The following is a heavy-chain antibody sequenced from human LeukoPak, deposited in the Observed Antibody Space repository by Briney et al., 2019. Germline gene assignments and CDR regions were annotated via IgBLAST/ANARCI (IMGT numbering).Heavy chain of an antibody. D-gene: IGHD6-13*01. CDR2: INAGNGNT. V-gene: IGHV1-3*01. CDR3: ARDSSAAGRDYYYYYGMDA. J-gene: IGHJ6*02. CDR1: GYTFTSYA. Sequence: ASVKVSCKASGYTFTSYAMHWVRQAPGQRLEWMGWINAGNGNTKYSQKFQGRVTITRDTSASTAYMELSSLRSEDTAVYYCARDSSAAGRDYYYYYGMDAWGQGTTVTVSS.